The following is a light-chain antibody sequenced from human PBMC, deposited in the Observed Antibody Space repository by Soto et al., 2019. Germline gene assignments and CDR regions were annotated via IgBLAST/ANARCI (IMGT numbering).Light chain of an antibody. CDR2: AAS. Sequence: QLNQFPSFLSASVGDRVTIPCRARQGISSYLAWYQQKPGKAPKLLIYAASTLQSGVPSRFSGSGSGTEFTLTISSLQPEDFATYYCQQLNSYPGITFGQGTRLEIK. CDR1: QGISSY. V-gene: IGKV1-9*01. J-gene: IGKJ5*01. CDR3: QQLNSYPGIT.